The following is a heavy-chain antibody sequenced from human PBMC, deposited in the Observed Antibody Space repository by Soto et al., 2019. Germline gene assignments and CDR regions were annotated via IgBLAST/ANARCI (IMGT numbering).Heavy chain of an antibody. D-gene: IGHD3-16*02. V-gene: IGHV6-1*01. CDR3: ARGKYDYAWGSYRYRTVFDY. Sequence: SQTLSLTCAVSGDSVSNNNAAWNWIRQSPSRGREWLGRAYFRSRWYNDYAESVKGRITVNPDTSKNQFSLKLSSVTAADTAVYYCARGKYDYAWGSYRYRTVFDYWGQGTMVTV. CDR2: AYFRSRWYN. J-gene: IGHJ4*02. CDR1: GDSVSNNNAA.